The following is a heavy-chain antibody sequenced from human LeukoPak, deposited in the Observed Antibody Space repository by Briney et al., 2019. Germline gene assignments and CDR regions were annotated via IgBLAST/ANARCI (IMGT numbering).Heavy chain of an antibody. D-gene: IGHD4-17*01. V-gene: IGHV3-30*03. Sequence: GRSLRLSCAASGFTFSSYGMHWVRQAPGKGLEWVAVISYDGSNKYYADSVKGRFTISRDNSKNSLYLQMNSLRAEDTAVYYCARVSTVTPRFWGQGTLVTVSS. CDR2: ISYDGSNK. CDR1: GFTFSSYG. CDR3: ARVSTVTPRF. J-gene: IGHJ4*02.